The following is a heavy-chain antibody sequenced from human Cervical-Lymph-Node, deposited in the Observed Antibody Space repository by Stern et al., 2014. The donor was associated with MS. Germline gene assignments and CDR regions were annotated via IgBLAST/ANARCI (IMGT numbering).Heavy chain of an antibody. CDR3: ARATSDYIWGTYRFLDS. V-gene: IGHV1-69*01. J-gene: IGHJ4*02. Sequence: VQLVESGAEVTKPGSSVKVSCKASGGTISNYIIGWVRQAPGHGLEWMGGIIPMFGIANCAEKFQDRVTITADESTSTAYMDLSSLRSEDTAVYYCARATSDYIWGTYRFLDSWGQGTLVIVSS. D-gene: IGHD3-16*02. CDR2: IIPMFGIA. CDR1: GGTISNYI.